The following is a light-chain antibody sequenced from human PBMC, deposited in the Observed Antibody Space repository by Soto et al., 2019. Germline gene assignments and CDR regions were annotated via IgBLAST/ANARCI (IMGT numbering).Light chain of an antibody. CDR3: QQSYT. CDR1: QSVSSSY. Sequence: EIVFTQSPATLSLSPGERATLSCRASQSVSSSYLAWYQQKPGQAPRLLIYGASSRATGIPDRFSGSGSGTDFTLTISSLQPEDFATYYCQQSYTLGQGTRLEIK. V-gene: IGKV3D-20*02. CDR2: GAS. J-gene: IGKJ5*01.